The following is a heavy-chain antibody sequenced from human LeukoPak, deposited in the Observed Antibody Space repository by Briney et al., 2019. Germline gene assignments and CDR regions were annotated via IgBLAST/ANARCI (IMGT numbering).Heavy chain of an antibody. D-gene: IGHD4-11*01. CDR2: INHSGST. Sequence: SETLSLTCAVYGGSFSGYYWSWIRQPPGKGLEWIGEINHSGSTNYNPSLKSRVTISVDTSKNQFSLKLSSVTAADTAVYYCASDYNNPDVFDFWGQGTMVTVSS. CDR3: ASDYNNPDVFDF. CDR1: GGSFSGYY. V-gene: IGHV4-34*01. J-gene: IGHJ3*01.